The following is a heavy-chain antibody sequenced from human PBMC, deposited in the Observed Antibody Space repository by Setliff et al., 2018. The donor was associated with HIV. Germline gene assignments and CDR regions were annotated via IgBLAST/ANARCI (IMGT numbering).Heavy chain of an antibody. CDR3: ASLMYYYGSGSYKVFDY. Sequence: SETLSLTCTVSGGSISSGGYYWSWIRQHPGKGLEWIGYIYYSGSTYYNPSLKSRVTISVATSKNHFSLKLSSVTAADTAVYYCASLMYYYGSGSYKVFDYWGQGTRVTVSS. J-gene: IGHJ4*02. CDR1: GGSISSGGYY. V-gene: IGHV4-31*03. CDR2: IYYSGST. D-gene: IGHD3-10*01.